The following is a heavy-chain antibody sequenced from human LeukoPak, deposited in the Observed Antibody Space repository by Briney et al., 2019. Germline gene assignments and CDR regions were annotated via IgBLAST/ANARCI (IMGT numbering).Heavy chain of an antibody. D-gene: IGHD3-22*01. J-gene: IGHJ4*02. CDR3: ARETPYYDSSGYDN. V-gene: IGHV3-53*01. CDR1: GFTFSSYA. Sequence: PGGSLRLSCAASGFTFSSYAMSWVRQAPGKGLEWVSVIYSGGSTYYADSVKGRFTISRDNSKNTLYLQMNSLRAEDTAVYYCARETPYYDSSGYDNWGQGTLVTVSS. CDR2: IYSGGST.